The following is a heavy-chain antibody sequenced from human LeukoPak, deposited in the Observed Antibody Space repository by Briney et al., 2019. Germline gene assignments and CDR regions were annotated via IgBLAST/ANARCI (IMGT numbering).Heavy chain of an antibody. V-gene: IGHV7-4-1*02. D-gene: IGHD2-15*01. CDR2: INTNTGNP. J-gene: IGHJ4*02. CDR3: ARDRWEPYCSGGSCYWAFDY. Sequence: GASVKVSCKASGYTFTSYAMNWVRQAPGQGLEWMGWINTNTGNPTYAQGFTGRFVFSLDTSVSTAYLQISSLKAEDTAVYYCARDRWEPYCSGGSCYWAFDYWGQGTLVTVSS. CDR1: GYTFTSYA.